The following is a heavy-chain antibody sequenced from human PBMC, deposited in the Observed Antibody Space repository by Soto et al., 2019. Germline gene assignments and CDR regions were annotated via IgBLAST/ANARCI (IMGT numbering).Heavy chain of an antibody. Sequence: NPSETLSLTCTVSGGSISSSSYYWGWIRQPPGKGLEWIGSIYYTGFTSYNPSLESRVSVSVDTSKNQFSLKVSGVSAADTAVYYCATSQKGYNWNYFDHWGQGALVTVSS. CDR1: GGSISSSSYY. V-gene: IGHV4-39*01. CDR3: ATSQKGYNWNYFDH. J-gene: IGHJ4*02. D-gene: IGHD1-20*01. CDR2: IYYTGFT.